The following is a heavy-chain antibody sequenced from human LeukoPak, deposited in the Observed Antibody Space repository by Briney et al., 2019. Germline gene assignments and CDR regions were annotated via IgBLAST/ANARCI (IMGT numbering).Heavy chain of an antibody. Sequence: GASVKVSCKASGSSFMRYAITWVRQAPGQGLEWMGRIIPISDTTKYAQKVQDRITIAAEKSTRTTYMELSSLRSDDTAVYFCATSQNYYKSTWAPLHYWGQGTPVTVSS. J-gene: IGHJ4*02. CDR3: ATSQNYYKSTWAPLHY. CDR2: IIPISDTT. D-gene: IGHD1-26*01. CDR1: GSSFMRYA. V-gene: IGHV1-69*06.